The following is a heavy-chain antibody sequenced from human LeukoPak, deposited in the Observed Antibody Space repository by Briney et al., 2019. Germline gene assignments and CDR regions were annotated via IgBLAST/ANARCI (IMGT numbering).Heavy chain of an antibody. D-gene: IGHD6-13*01. CDR1: GFTFSSYA. V-gene: IGHV3-33*08. CDR3: ATAPYSSSWYDYYYGMDV. CDR2: IWYDGSNK. J-gene: IGHJ6*04. Sequence: GGSLRLSCAASGFTFSSYAMHWVRQAPGKGLEWVAVIWYDGSNKYYADSVKGRFTISRDNSKNTLYLQMNSLRAEDTAVYYCATAPYSSSWYDYYYGMDVWGKGTTVTVSS.